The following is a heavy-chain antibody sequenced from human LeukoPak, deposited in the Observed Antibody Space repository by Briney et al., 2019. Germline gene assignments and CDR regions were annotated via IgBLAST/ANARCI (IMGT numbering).Heavy chain of an antibody. Sequence: GGSLRLSRAASGFTFSRYSMNWVRHAPGKGLEWVSSISSSSSYIYYADSVKGRFTISRDNAKNSLYLQMNSLRAEDTAVYYCARDHSKAYGSGSPPYRWGQGTLVTVSS. CDR1: GFTFSRYS. J-gene: IGHJ4*02. V-gene: IGHV3-21*01. CDR2: ISSSSSYI. D-gene: IGHD3-10*01. CDR3: ARDHSKAYGSGSPPYR.